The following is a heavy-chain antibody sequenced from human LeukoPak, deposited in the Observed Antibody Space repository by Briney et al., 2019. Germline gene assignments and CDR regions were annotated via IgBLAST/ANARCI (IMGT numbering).Heavy chain of an antibody. CDR1: GFTFSDAW. CDR3: IKSSGDWH. Sequence: PGGSLRLSCAASGFTFSDAWMTWVRQAPGKGLEWVGRISTKTDGGTADYAAPVKGRFTISRDDSKNTLYLQMNSLKTDDTAVHYCIKSSGDWHWGQGTLVTVSS. D-gene: IGHD2-21*02. CDR2: ISTKTDGGTA. J-gene: IGHJ4*02. V-gene: IGHV3-15*05.